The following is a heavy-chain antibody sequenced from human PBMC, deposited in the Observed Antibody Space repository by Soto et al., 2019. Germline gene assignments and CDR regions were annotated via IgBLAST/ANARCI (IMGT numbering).Heavy chain of an antibody. CDR1: GITFSSYA. CDR2: ISFDGSDE. V-gene: IGHV3-30-3*01. J-gene: IGHJ4*02. CDR3: AEPRSPGRPYCFDF. Sequence: VGSLRLSCAASGITFSSYAMNWVRQAPGKGPEWVALISFDGSDEDYTDSVKGRFTISRDNSKNTLYLYMNGLTTEDSAVYYCAEPRSPGRPYCFDFWGQGTLVTVSS.